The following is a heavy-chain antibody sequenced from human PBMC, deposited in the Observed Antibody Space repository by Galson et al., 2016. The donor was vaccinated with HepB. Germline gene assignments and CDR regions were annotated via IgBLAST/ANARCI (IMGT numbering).Heavy chain of an antibody. CDR3: MSPYYGDYKNF. D-gene: IGHD4-17*01. CDR2: ITANGDAT. CDR1: GFTFRDYS. Sequence: SLRLSCAVSGFTFRDYSMHWVRPAPGKRLEYVSAITANGDATFYADSVPGRFTISRDNSKNTFYLQMTSLRSEDTAIYYCMSPYYGDYKNFWGQGTLVTVSS. J-gene: IGHJ4*02. V-gene: IGHV3-64D*06.